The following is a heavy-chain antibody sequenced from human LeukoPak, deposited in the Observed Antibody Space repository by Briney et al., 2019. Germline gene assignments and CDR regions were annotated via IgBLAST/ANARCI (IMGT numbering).Heavy chain of an antibody. D-gene: IGHD3-22*01. CDR3: ATPIVAPYYYYYGMDV. Sequence: ASVKVSCKASGSTFSSYAISWVRQAPGQGLEWMGGIIPIFGTANYAQKFQGRVTITADESTSTAYMELSSLRSEDTAVYYCATPIVAPYYYYYGMDVWGQGTTVTVSS. J-gene: IGHJ6*02. CDR1: GSTFSSYA. V-gene: IGHV1-69*13. CDR2: IIPIFGTA.